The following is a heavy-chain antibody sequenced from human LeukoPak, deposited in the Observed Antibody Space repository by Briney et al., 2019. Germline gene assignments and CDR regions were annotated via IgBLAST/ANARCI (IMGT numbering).Heavy chain of an antibody. D-gene: IGHD4-17*01. CDR3: ARTHDYGDHFDY. CDR1: GGSFSGYY. CDR2: INHSGST. V-gene: IGHV4-34*01. J-gene: IGHJ4*02. Sequence: SETLSLTCAVYGGSFSGYYWSWIRQPPGKGLEWIGEINHSGSTNYNPSLKSRVTISVDTSKNQFSLKLSSVTAADTAVYYCARTHDYGDHFDYWGQETLVTVSS.